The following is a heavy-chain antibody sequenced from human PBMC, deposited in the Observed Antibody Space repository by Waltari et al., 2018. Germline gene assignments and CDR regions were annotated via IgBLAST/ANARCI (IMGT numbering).Heavy chain of an antibody. V-gene: IGHV4-61*02. CDR3: ARSAGTQENYYYYGMDV. Sequence: QVQLQESGPGLVKPSQTLSLTCTVSGGSISSGSYYWSWIRQPAGKGLEWIGRIYTRGCTNYNPSLKSRVTISVDTSKNQFSLKLGSVTAADTAVYYCARSAGTQENYYYYGMDVWGQGTTVTVSS. J-gene: IGHJ6*02. CDR2: IYTRGCT. CDR1: GGSISSGSYY.